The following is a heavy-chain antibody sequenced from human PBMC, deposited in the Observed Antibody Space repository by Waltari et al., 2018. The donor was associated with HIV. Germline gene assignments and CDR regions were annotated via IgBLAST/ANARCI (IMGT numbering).Heavy chain of an antibody. CDR1: GGSINSTSYY. Sequence: QLQLQESGPGLVKPSETLSLICSISGGSINSTSYYWGWIRQPPGKGLEWIGSMFYRGRTSYNPSRKSRVTISVDTSKNQFSLKLSSVTAADTALYYCARQAYYYGSGSANWFDPWGQGTLVTVSS. J-gene: IGHJ5*02. CDR3: ARQAYYYGSGSANWFDP. V-gene: IGHV4-39*01. CDR2: MFYRGRT. D-gene: IGHD3-10*01.